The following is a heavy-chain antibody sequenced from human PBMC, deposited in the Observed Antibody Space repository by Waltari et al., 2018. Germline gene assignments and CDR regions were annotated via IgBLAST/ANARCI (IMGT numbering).Heavy chain of an antibody. CDR1: GGTFSSYA. CDR2: IIPIFGTA. D-gene: IGHD1-26*01. V-gene: IGHV1-69*05. Sequence: QVQLVQSGAEVKKPGSSVKVSCKASGGTFSSYAISWVRQAPGQGLEWMGGIIPIFGTANHAQEFQGRVTNTTDESTRTAYNEASSLRSEDTAVDYWGNRGSYTTDPFDYRGQGTLVTGSS. CDR3: GNRGSYTTDPFDY. J-gene: IGHJ4*02.